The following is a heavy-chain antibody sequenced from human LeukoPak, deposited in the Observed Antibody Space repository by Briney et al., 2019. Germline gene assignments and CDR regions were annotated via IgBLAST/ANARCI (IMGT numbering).Heavy chain of an antibody. Sequence: SETLSLTCTVSGGSISSYYWSWIRQPPGKGLEWIGYIYYSGSTNYNPSLKSRVTISVDTSKNQFSLKLSSATAADTAVYYCASLGGYCTNGVCFNDYWGQGTLVTVSS. CDR2: IYYSGST. CDR1: GGSISSYY. J-gene: IGHJ4*02. V-gene: IGHV4-59*01. CDR3: ASLGGYCTNGVCFNDY. D-gene: IGHD2-8*01.